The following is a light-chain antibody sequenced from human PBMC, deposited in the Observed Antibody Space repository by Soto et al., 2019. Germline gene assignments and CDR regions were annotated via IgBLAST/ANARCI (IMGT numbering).Light chain of an antibody. V-gene: IGKV1-12*01. Sequence: DIQMTQSPSSVSASVGDSVSITCRANQVINNLLAWYQQKPGKAPKLLIYSTSNVQSGAPSRFSGGRSGTDFTLTISSLQTEDFATYYRQQANNFPWTFGQGTRVDIK. CDR1: QVINNL. CDR3: QQANNFPWT. CDR2: STS. J-gene: IGKJ1*01.